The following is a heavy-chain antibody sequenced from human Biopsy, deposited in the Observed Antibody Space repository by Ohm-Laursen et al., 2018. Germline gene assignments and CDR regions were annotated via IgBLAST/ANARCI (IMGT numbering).Heavy chain of an antibody. CDR3: ARDTRWSPYSMGV. CDR1: GFSFSDYH. D-gene: IGHD4-23*01. CDR2: ISGGGTI. Sequence: SLRLSCTASGFSFSDYHMRWIRQAPGRGLEWVSYISGGGTIYYGDSMKSRVTISRDNAKNSLYLQMHSLRAEDTAVYYCARDTRWSPYSMGVWGQGTTVTVSS. V-gene: IGHV3-11*01. J-gene: IGHJ6*02.